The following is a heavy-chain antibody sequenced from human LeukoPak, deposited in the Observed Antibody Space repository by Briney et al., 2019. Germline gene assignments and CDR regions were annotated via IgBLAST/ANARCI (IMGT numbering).Heavy chain of an antibody. V-gene: IGHV4-4*08. CDR3: ARRNDFDI. Sequence: SETLSLTCTVSGCSITGYHWSWIRQPPGKGLEWIGYIYSSGSTEYKPSLKSRTTISADTSKNQFSLKLTSVTAADTAIYYCARRNDFDIWGQGTMVTVSS. CDR1: GCSITGYH. CDR2: IYSSGST. J-gene: IGHJ3*02.